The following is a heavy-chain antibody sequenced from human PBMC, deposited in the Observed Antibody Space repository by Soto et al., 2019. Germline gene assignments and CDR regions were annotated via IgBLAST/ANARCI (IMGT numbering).Heavy chain of an antibody. CDR1: GFAFTHVW. Sequence: EVQLLESGGDLAEPGGSLRLSCAASGFAFTHVWMTWVRQAPGRGLEWVGRIKRKIDGETTNYAAPVKGRFTISRDDSKKTLYLQMNSLKTDDSAVYYCAADRYCSSNTCPGAFDIWGQGTTV. V-gene: IGHV3-15*01. CDR3: AADRYCSSNTCPGAFDI. J-gene: IGHJ3*02. CDR2: IKRKIDGETT. D-gene: IGHD2-2*01.